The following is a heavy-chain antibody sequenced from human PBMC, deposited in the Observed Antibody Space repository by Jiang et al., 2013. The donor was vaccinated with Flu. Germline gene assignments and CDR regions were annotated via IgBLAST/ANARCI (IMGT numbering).Heavy chain of an antibody. CDR2: ISAYNGNT. V-gene: IGHV1-18*01. Sequence: EWMGWISAYNGNTNYAQKLQGRVTMTTDTSTSTAYMELRSLRSDDTAVYYCARDDDYDFWSGHYYYYYGMDVWGQGTTVTISS. J-gene: IGHJ6*02. D-gene: IGHD3-3*01. CDR3: ARDDDYDFWSGHYYYYYGMDV.